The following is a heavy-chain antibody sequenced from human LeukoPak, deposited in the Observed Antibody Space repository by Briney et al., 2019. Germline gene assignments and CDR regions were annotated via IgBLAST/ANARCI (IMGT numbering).Heavy chain of an antibody. CDR1: EFTFSRFA. V-gene: IGHV3-23*01. J-gene: IGHJ6*03. D-gene: IGHD6-6*01. Sequence: GGSLRLSCVASEFTFSRFAMSWVRHAPGGGLEWISSVSGTGDKTHYTDSVKGRFTISRDNSKNTLYLHMSALRAADTAVYYCAKPSIPARPFLTYLYYYLDVWGEGTTVIVSS. CDR2: VSGTGDKT. CDR3: AKPSIPARPFLTYLYYYLDV.